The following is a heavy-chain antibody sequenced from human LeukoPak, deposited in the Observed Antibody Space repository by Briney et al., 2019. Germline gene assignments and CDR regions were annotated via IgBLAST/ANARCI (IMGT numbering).Heavy chain of an antibody. CDR3: ARDYDDILNGYPTGVVGY. Sequence: GGSLRLSCAASGFTFSSYSMNWVRQAPGKGLEWVSSISSSSSYIYYADSVKGRFTISRDNAKNSLYLQMNSLRAEDTAVYYCARDYDDILNGYPTGVVGYWGQGTLVTVSS. J-gene: IGHJ4*02. V-gene: IGHV3-21*01. D-gene: IGHD3-9*01. CDR2: ISSSSSYI. CDR1: GFTFSSYS.